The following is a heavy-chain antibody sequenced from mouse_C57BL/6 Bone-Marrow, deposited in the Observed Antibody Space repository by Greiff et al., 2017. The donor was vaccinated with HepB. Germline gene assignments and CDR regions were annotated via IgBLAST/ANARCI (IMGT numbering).Heavy chain of an antibody. CDR2: IRLKSDNYAT. CDR3: TEFITTVVAAYYYAMDY. CDR1: GFTFSNYW. D-gene: IGHD1-1*01. J-gene: IGHJ4*01. V-gene: IGHV6-3*01. Sequence: EVQGVESGGGLVQPGGSMKLSCVASGFTFSNYWMNWVRQSPEKGLEWVAQIRLKSDNYATHYAESVKGRFTISRDDSKSSVYLQMNNLRAEDTGIYYCTEFITTVVAAYYYAMDYWGQGTSVTVSS.